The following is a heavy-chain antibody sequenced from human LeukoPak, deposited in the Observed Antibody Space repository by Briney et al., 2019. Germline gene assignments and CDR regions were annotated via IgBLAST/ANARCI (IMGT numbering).Heavy chain of an antibody. CDR3: ARDLEARYFPFDAFDI. D-gene: IGHD3-9*01. J-gene: IGHJ3*02. V-gene: IGHV3-23*01. CDR2: ISGSGGST. CDR1: GFTFSSYA. Sequence: GGSLRLSCAASGFTFSSYAMSWVRQAPGKGLEWVSAISGSGGSTYYADSVKGRFTISGDNSKNTLYLQMNSLRAEDTAVYYCARDLEARYFPFDAFDIWGQGTMVTVSS.